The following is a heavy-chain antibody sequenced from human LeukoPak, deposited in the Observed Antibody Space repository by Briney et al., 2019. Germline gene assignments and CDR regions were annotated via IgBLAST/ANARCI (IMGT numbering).Heavy chain of an antibody. Sequence: PGGSLRLSCAASGFTVSSNYMSWVRQAPGKGLEWVSVIYSGGSTYYADSVKGRLTISRDNSKNTLYLQMNSLRAEDTAVYYCAKDGSEYYDYVWGGGYCGQGTLVTVSS. D-gene: IGHD3-16*01. CDR1: GFTVSSNY. J-gene: IGHJ4*02. CDR3: AKDGSEYYDYVWGGGY. CDR2: IYSGGST. V-gene: IGHV3-53*01.